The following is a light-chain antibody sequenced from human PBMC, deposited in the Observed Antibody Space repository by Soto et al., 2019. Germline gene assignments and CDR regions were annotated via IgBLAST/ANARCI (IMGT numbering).Light chain of an antibody. V-gene: IGLV2-11*01. CDR2: DVS. J-gene: IGLJ2*01. CDR1: SSDVGGYNY. CDR3: CSYAASYTLV. Sequence: QSALTQPRSVSGSPGQSVTISCTGTSSDVGGYNYVSWYQQHPGKAPKLMIYDVSKRPSGVPDRFSGSKSGNTASLTISGLQAEDDADYYCCSYAASYTLVFGGGTKVTVL.